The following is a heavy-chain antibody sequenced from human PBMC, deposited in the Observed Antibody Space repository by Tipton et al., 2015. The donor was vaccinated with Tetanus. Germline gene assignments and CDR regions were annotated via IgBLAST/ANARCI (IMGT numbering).Heavy chain of an antibody. D-gene: IGHD2-8*01. CDR1: GYILNNYW. J-gene: IGHJ4*02. CDR3: ARAHCTDGVCNFDF. Sequence: VQLVQSGGEVKKPGESLKISCKGSGYILNNYWIGWVRQKPGKGLEWMGIIYPGDSDTRYSPSFQGQVTISVAKSINTAYLQWSSLKASDTSMFYCARAHCTDGVCNFDFWGQGALVTVAS. CDR2: IYPGDSDT. V-gene: IGHV5-51*01.